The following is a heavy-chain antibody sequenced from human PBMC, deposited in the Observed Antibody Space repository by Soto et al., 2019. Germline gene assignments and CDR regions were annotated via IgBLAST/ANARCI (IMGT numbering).Heavy chain of an antibody. J-gene: IGHJ2*01. CDR3: AREIMPLTNDWYFDF. CDR2: IFDSRST. D-gene: IGHD2-8*01. V-gene: IGHV4-30-4*01. CDR1: GGSISVGVHS. Sequence: QVQLQESGPGLVKPSETLSLTCTVSGGSISVGVHSWSWIRQPPGKGLKWIGHIFDSRSTYYNPSLKSRLTISVDTYKNQFSLRLSSVTAADTDVYYCAREIMPLTNDWYFDFWGRGTLVTVSS.